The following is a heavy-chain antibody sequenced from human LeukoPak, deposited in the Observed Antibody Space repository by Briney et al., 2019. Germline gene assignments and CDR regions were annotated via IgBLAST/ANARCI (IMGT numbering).Heavy chain of an antibody. CDR1: GFTFSSYA. V-gene: IGHV3-30-3*01. J-gene: IGHJ4*02. CDR3: ARALGVVGAPRGKDGGY. Sequence: GGSLRLSCAASGFTFSSYAMHWVRQAPGKGLEWVAVISYDGSNKYYADSVKGRFTISRDNSKNTLYLQMNSLRAEDTAVYYCARALGVVGAPRGKDGGYWGQGTLVTVSS. CDR2: ISYDGSNK. D-gene: IGHD2-15*01.